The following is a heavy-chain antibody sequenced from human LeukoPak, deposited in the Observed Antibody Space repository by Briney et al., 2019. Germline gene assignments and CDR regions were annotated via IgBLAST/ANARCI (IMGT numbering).Heavy chain of an antibody. CDR3: ARANGYGLLDY. D-gene: IGHD5-18*01. CDR1: GGSISSYY. CDR2: IYYSGTT. J-gene: IGHJ4*02. V-gene: IGHV4-59*01. Sequence: SETLSLTCTVSGGSISSYYWSWIRQPPGKGLEWIGYIYYSGTTNYNPSLKSRVTISVDTSKNQFSLKLSSVTAADTAVYYCARANGYGLLDYWGQGTLVTVSS.